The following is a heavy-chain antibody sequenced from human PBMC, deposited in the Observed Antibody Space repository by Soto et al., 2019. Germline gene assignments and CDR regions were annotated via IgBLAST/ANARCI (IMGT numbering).Heavy chain of an antibody. D-gene: IGHD6-13*01. J-gene: IGHJ4*02. Sequence: SETLSLTCTVSGGSISSNYWTWIRQPPGKGLEWIGYVYNSGSTNYNPSLKSRVTISEDTSKSQFSLKVNSMTAADTAVYYCARYRREAVAGYTLDNWGQGILVTSPQ. CDR1: GGSISSNY. CDR3: ARYRREAVAGYTLDN. CDR2: VYNSGST. V-gene: IGHV4-59*01.